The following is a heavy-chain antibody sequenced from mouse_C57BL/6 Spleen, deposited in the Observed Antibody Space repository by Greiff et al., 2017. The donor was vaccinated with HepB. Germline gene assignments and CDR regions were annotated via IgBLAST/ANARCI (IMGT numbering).Heavy chain of an antibody. CDR2: ISSGSSTI. V-gene: IGHV5-17*01. CDR3: ARHGAYYYAMDY. CDR1: GFTFSDYG. J-gene: IGHJ4*01. Sequence: EVKVVESGGGLVKPGGSLKLSCAASGFTFSDYGMHWVRQAPEKGLEWVAYISSGSSTIYYADTVKGRFTISRDNAKNTLFLQMTSLRSEDTAMYYGARHGAYYYAMDYWGQGTSVTVSS.